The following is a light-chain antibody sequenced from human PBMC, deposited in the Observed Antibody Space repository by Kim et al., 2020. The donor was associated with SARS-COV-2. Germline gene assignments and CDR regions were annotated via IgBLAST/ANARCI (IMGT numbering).Light chain of an antibody. CDR3: VAWDDSLNGYV. J-gene: IGLJ1*01. CDR2: SNN. CDR1: VANIRSNT. V-gene: IGLV1-44*01. Sequence: GQGVAISCYGAVANIRSNTVSWFQQLPGTAPRLLIYSNNQRPSGVPDRFTGSKSGTSASLAISGLQSEDEADYYCVAWDDSLNGYVFGTGTKVTVL.